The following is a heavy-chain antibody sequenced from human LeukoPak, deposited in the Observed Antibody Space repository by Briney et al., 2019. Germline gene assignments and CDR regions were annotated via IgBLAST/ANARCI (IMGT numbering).Heavy chain of an antibody. Sequence: SETLSLTCIVSGGSISSTSDYWGWIRQPPGKGLEWIGNGYYSGTTYYTPSLKSRVTISVDTSKNQFSLKLSSVTAADTAVFYCATYSSSWSSFDYWGQGTLVTVSS. V-gene: IGHV4-39*07. CDR2: GYYSGTT. D-gene: IGHD6-13*01. CDR3: ATYSSSWSSFDY. CDR1: GGSISSTSDY. J-gene: IGHJ4*02.